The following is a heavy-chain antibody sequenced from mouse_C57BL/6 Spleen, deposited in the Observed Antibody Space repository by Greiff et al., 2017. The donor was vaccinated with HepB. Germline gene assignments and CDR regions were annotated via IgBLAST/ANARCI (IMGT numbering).Heavy chain of an antibody. V-gene: IGHV3-6*01. J-gene: IGHJ2*01. CDR2: ISYDGSN. Sequence: EVQLQESGPGLVKPSQSLSLTCSVTGYSITSGYYWNWIRQFPGNKLEWMGYISYDGSNNYNPSLKNRISITRDTSKNQFFLKLNSMTTEDTATYYCARDRGDYENYWGQGTTLTVSS. CDR3: ARDRGDYENY. CDR1: GYSITSGYY. D-gene: IGHD2-4*01.